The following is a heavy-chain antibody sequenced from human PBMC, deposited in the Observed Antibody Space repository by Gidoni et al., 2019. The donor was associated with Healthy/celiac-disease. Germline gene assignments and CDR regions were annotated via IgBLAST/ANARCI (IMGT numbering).Heavy chain of an antibody. CDR3: AREIYGSGSYYNYPFDY. CDR1: GFTFSSYA. Sequence: QVQLVESGGGVVQPGRSLRLSCAASGFTFSSYAMHWVRQAPGKGLEWVAVISYDGSNKYYADSVKGRFTISRDNSKNTLYLQMNSLRAEDTAVYYCAREIYGSGSYYNYPFDYWGQGTLVTVSS. V-gene: IGHV3-30*04. CDR2: ISYDGSNK. J-gene: IGHJ4*02. D-gene: IGHD3-10*01.